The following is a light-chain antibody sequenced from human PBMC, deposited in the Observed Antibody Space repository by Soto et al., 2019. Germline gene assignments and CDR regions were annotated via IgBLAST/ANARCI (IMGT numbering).Light chain of an antibody. CDR2: GAS. J-gene: IGKJ5*01. Sequence: EIVLTQSPGTLSLSPGERATLSCRASQSVSSSYLAWYQQKPGQAPRLLIYGASSRATGIPDRFSGSGSGTDFTLTISRLEPEDFAVYYGQQYGSSSKITFGQGTRLEIK. CDR1: QSVSSSY. V-gene: IGKV3-20*01. CDR3: QQYGSSSKIT.